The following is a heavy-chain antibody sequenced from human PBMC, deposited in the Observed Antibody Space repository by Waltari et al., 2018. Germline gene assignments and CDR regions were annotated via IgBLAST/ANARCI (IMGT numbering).Heavy chain of an antibody. J-gene: IGHJ5*02. V-gene: IGHV4-4*02. CDR2: IYHSGST. CDR1: GGSISSSNW. D-gene: IGHD6-13*01. Sequence: QVQLQESGPGLVKPSGTLSLTCAVSGGSISSSNWWSWVRQPPGKGLEWIGEIYHSGSTNDNPSLKSRVTISVDKSKNQFSLRLSSVTAADTAVYYCARSPIAAAGASTWFDPWGQGTLVTVSS. CDR3: ARSPIAAAGASTWFDP.